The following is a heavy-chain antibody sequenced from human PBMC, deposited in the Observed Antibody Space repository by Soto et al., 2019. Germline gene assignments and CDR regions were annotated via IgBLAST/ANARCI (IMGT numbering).Heavy chain of an antibody. CDR2: ISYDGSKT. CDR3: ARDPARRSDDVSSWLDNTFDP. D-gene: IGHD3-9*01. CDR1: GFNFITYA. J-gene: IGHJ5*02. Sequence: QVQVVESGGGVVQPGRSLRLSCAASGFNFITYALHWVRQTPDKGLEWLAVISYDGSKTFYADSVKGRFIISRDNSKNTLYLQVDSLRAEDTAGYYCARDPARRSDDVSSWLDNTFDPWGQGTLVTVSS. V-gene: IGHV3-30-3*01.